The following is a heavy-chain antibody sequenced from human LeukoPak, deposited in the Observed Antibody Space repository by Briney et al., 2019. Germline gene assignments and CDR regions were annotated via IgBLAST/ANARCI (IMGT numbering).Heavy chain of an antibody. V-gene: IGHV1-2*02. Sequence: GASVKVSCKASGYTFSDFYIHWVRQAPGQGLEYVGWITPKSGGTYSPQRFQGRVTMTRDASISTAYMELSGLRSDDTAIYFCARVRLADERAWAYWGQGTLVTVSS. CDR2: ITPKSGGT. J-gene: IGHJ4*02. D-gene: IGHD3-3*02. CDR1: GYTFSDFY. CDR3: ARVRLADERAWAY.